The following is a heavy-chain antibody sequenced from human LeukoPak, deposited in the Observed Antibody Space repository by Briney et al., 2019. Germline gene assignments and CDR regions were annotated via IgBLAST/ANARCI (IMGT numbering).Heavy chain of an antibody. V-gene: IGHV3-13*01. CDR3: AKDSSDYYFDY. CDR1: GFTFSTYD. Sequence: GGSLRLSCAASGFTFSTYDMHWVRQATGKGLEWVSAIDTTGDTYYPGSVKGRFTISRENAKNSLYLQMNSLRPDDTAVYYCAKDSSDYYFDYWGQGTLVTVSS. J-gene: IGHJ4*02. D-gene: IGHD3-22*01. CDR2: IDTTGDT.